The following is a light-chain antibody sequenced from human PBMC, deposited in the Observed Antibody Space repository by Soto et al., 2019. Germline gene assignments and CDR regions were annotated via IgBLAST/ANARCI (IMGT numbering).Light chain of an antibody. Sequence: QSALTQPASVSGSPGQSIAISCTGSSSDVGIYNYVSWYQQHPGKVPKLIIYEVTNRPSGVSNRFSGSKSGNTASLTISGLQAEDEADYYCSSXXXXSTXVFXTGTK. CDR3: SSXXXXSTXV. J-gene: IGLJ1*01. CDR1: SSDVGIYNY. CDR2: EVT. V-gene: IGLV2-14*01.